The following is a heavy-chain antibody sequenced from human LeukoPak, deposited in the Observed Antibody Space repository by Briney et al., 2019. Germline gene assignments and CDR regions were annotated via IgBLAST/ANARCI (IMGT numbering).Heavy chain of an antibody. J-gene: IGHJ3*02. V-gene: IGHV1-18*01. CDR2: ISAYNGNT. D-gene: IGHD6-13*01. CDR1: GYTFTSYG. Sequence: ASVKVSCKASGYTFTSYGISWVRQAPGQGLEWMGWISAYNGNTNYAQKLQGRVTMTTDTSTSTAYMELRSLRSDDTAVYYCARDYGIAAAGPDAFDIWGQGTMVTVSS. CDR3: ARDYGIAAAGPDAFDI.